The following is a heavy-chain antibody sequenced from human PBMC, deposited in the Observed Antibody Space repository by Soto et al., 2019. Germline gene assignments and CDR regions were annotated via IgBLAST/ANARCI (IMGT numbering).Heavy chain of an antibody. CDR3: AKDGQGYCISTSCSNWFDP. Sequence: QVQLVESGGGVVQPGRSLRLSCAASGFTFSSYGMHWVRQAPGKGLEWVAVISYDGSNKYYADSVKGRFTISRDNSKNTLYQQMNSLRAEDTAVYYCAKDGQGYCISTSCSNWFDPWGQGTLVTVSS. CDR1: GFTFSSYG. V-gene: IGHV3-30*18. CDR2: ISYDGSNK. D-gene: IGHD2-2*01. J-gene: IGHJ5*02.